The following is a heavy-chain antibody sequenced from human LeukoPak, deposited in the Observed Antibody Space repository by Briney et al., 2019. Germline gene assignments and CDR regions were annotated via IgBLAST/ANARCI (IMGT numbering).Heavy chain of an antibody. Sequence: SETLSLTCAVYGGSFSGYYWSWIRQPPGKGLEWIGEINHSGSTNYNPSLMSRVTISVDTSKNQFSLKLSSVSAEDTAVYYCATSREGIQLWGRGTNYFDYWGQGTLATVSS. J-gene: IGHJ4*02. CDR2: INHSGST. CDR1: GGSFSGYY. CDR3: ATSREGIQLWGRGTNYFDY. D-gene: IGHD5-18*01. V-gene: IGHV4-34*01.